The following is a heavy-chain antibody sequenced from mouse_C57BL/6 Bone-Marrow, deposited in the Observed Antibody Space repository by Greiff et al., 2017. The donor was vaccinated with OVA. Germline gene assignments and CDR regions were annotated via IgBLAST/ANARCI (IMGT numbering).Heavy chain of an antibody. D-gene: IGHD1-1*01. CDR1: GYAFSSYW. CDR2: IFPGDGDT. V-gene: IGHV1-80*01. CDR3: AGITTVVAPYAMDY. Sequence: QVQLQQSGAELVKPGASVKISCKTSGYAFSSYWMNWVKQRPGKGLEWIGQIFPGDGDTNYNGNFKGKATLTADKSSSTAYMQLSSLTSEDSAVYYCAGITTVVAPYAMDYWGQGTSVTVSS. J-gene: IGHJ4*01.